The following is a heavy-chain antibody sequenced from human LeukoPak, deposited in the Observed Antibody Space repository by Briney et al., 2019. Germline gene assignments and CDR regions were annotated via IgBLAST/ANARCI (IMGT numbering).Heavy chain of an antibody. D-gene: IGHD4-23*01. V-gene: IGHV1-2*06. CDR3: ARDRQLWGGNYNWFDP. CDR1: GYTFTGYY. Sequence: ASVKVSCKASGYTFTGYYMHWVRQAPGQGLEWMGRINPNSGGTNYAQKLQGRVTMTTDTSTSTAYMELRSLRSDDTAVYYCARDRQLWGGNYNWFDPWGQGTLVTVSS. J-gene: IGHJ5*02. CDR2: INPNSGGT.